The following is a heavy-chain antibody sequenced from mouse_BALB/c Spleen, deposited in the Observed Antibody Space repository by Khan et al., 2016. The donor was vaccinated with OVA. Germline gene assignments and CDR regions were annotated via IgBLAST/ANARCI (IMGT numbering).Heavy chain of an antibody. V-gene: IGHV1-31*01. CDR1: GYSFTSYY. CDR3: TSHGYVAWFTY. J-gene: IGHJ3*01. Sequence: VRLQQSGPELMKPGASVKISCKASGYSFTSYYIHWVMESHGKSLEWIGYIDPFSGDTTYNQKFKGKATLTVDKSSSTAYILLSNLTSEDSAVYYCTSHGYVAWFTYWGQGTLVTVSA. CDR2: IDPFSGDT. D-gene: IGHD2-2*01.